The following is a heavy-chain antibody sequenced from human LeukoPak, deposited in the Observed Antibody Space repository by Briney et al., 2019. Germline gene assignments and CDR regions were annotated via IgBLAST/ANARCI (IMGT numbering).Heavy chain of an antibody. V-gene: IGHV3-43D*03. D-gene: IGHD3-10*01. CDR1: GFTFDDYA. CDR3: AKDMAAYYYASGNIDH. CDR2: ISWDGGGT. J-gene: IGHJ4*02. Sequence: QSGGSLRLSCAASGFTFDDYAMHWVRQAPGKGLEWVSLISWDGGGTYYADSVKGRFSISRDNSKNSLYLQMNSLRAEDTALYYCAKDMAAYYYASGNIDHWGQGTLVTVSS.